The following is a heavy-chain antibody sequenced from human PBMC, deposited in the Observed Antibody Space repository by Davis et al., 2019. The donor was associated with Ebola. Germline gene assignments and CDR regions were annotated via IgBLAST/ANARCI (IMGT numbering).Heavy chain of an antibody. V-gene: IGHV1-18*04. J-gene: IGHJ4*02. CDR2: ISAYNGNT. Sequence: ASVKVSCKASGYTFTSYGISWVRQAPGQGLEWMGWISAYNGNTNYAQKLQGRVTMTEDTSTDTAYMELSSLRSEDTAVYYCAASAILTTVTAESWGQGTLVTVSS. D-gene: IGHD4-17*01. CDR1: GYTFTSYG. CDR3: AASAILTTVTAES.